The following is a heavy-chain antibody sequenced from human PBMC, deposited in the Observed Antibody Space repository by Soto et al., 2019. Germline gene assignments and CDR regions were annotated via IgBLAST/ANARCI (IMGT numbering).Heavy chain of an antibody. J-gene: IGHJ6*02. CDR1: GFTFSSYA. CDR3: ARVGGTKENYYYYGMDV. Sequence: QVPLVESGGGVVQPGRSLRLSCAASGFTFSSYAMHWVRQAPGKGLEWVAVISYDGSNKYYADSVKGRFTISRDNSKNTLYLQMNSLRAEDTAVYYCARVGGTKENYYYYGMDVWGQGTTVTVSS. V-gene: IGHV3-30-3*01. D-gene: IGHD3-16*01. CDR2: ISYDGSNK.